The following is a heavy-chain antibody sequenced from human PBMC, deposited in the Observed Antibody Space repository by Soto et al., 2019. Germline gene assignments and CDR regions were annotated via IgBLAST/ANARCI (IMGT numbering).Heavy chain of an antibody. V-gene: IGHV3-21*04. Sequence: GGSLRLSCAASGFTFSSYSMNWVRQAPGKGLEWVSSISSSGSTIYYADSVKGRFTISRDNAKNSLYLQMNSLRAEDTAVYYCASLLSEVDYWGQGTLVTVSS. CDR2: ISSSGSTI. CDR3: ASLLSEVDY. J-gene: IGHJ4*02. CDR1: GFTFSSYS. D-gene: IGHD3-10*01.